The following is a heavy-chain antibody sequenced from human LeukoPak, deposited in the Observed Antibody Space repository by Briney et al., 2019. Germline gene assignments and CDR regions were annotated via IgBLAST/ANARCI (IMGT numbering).Heavy chain of an antibody. D-gene: IGHD2-2*01. CDR1: GFTFAGNA. V-gene: IGHV3-48*03. J-gene: IGHJ3*02. CDR2: ISSSGGII. Sequence: GGSLRLSCATSGFTFAGNAMSWVRQAPGKGLEWVSYISSSGGIIYYADSVKGRFTISRDNAKNSLYLQMNSLRADDTAVYYCASEGPAANFDAFDIWGQGTMVTVSS. CDR3: ASEGPAANFDAFDI.